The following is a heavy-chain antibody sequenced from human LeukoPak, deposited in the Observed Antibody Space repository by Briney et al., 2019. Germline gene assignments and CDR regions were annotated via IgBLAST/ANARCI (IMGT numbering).Heavy chain of an antibody. CDR2: ISSSSSYI. V-gene: IGHV3-21*01. CDR3: ALVAVAGKGSFDY. CDR1: GFTFSSYS. D-gene: IGHD6-19*01. J-gene: IGHJ4*02. Sequence: GGSLRLSCAASGFTFSSYSMNWVRQAPGKGLEWVSSISSSSSYIYYADSVKGRFTISRDNAKNTLYLQMNSLRAEDTAVYYCALVAVAGKGSFDYWGQGTLVTVSS.